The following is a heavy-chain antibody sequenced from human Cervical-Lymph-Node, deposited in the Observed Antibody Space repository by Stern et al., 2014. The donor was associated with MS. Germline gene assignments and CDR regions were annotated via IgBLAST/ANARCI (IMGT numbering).Heavy chain of an antibody. CDR1: GGTFSKFP. V-gene: IGHV1-69*01. Sequence: VQLLQCGAEVTKPGSSVKVSCKASGGTFSKFPSSWVRQAPGQGLEWMGGIFPVFGTPTYAQEFRGRVTITADVSTSTVYMELSSLRSDDTAVYYCALSSETSDRWYSLGYDLWGQGTLVTVSS. CDR2: IFPVFGTP. D-gene: IGHD6-13*01. J-gene: IGHJ5*02. CDR3: ALSSETSDRWYSLGYDL.